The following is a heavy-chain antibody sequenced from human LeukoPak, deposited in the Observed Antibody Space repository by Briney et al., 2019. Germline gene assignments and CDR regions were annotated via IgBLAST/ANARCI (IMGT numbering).Heavy chain of an antibody. CDR1: GGTFSSYA. Sequence: ASVKVSCKASGGTFSSYAISWVRHAPGQGLEWMGGIIPIFGTANYTQKFQGRVTITADKSTGTAYMEPRSLRSEDTAVDYCSIDLHSDFLYYYMDVWGKGTTLTVSS. V-gene: IGHV1-69*06. CDR2: IIPIFGTA. CDR3: SIDLHSDFLYYYMDV. D-gene: IGHD3-3*01. J-gene: IGHJ6*03.